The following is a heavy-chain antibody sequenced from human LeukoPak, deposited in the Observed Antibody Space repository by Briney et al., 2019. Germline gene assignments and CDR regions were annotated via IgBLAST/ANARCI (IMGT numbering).Heavy chain of an antibody. CDR3: ARDRGIAARLATPRASPNDY. Sequence: GGSLRLSCAASGFTFSSYAMHWVRQAPGKGLEWVAVISYDGSNKYYADSVKGRFTISRNNSKNTLYLQMNSLRAEDTAVYYCARDRGIAARLATPRASPNDYWGQGTLVTVSS. D-gene: IGHD6-6*01. CDR1: GFTFSSYA. V-gene: IGHV3-30*04. CDR2: ISYDGSNK. J-gene: IGHJ4*02.